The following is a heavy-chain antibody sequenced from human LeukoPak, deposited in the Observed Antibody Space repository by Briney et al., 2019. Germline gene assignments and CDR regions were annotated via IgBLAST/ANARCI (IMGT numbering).Heavy chain of an antibody. V-gene: IGHV4-34*01. CDR1: GGSFSGYY. CDR2: INHSGST. J-gene: IGHJ4*02. D-gene: IGHD3-10*01. Sequence: PSETLSLTCAVYGGSFSGYYWSWIRQPPGKGLEWIGEINHSGSTNYNPSLKSRVTISVDTSKNQFSLKLSSVTAADTAVYYCASSSRVWPFYYGSGSYYHYFDYWGQGTLVTVSS. CDR3: ASSSRVWPFYYGSGSYYHYFDY.